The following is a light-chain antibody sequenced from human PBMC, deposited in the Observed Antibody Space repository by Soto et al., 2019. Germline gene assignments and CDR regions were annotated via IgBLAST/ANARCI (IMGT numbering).Light chain of an antibody. V-gene: IGKV3-15*01. Sequence: EVVMTQSPATLPVSLGARATLSGRASQSVSSNVAWYQKKPGLAPRLVXHTSATRATGIPARFSGRGSGTFLTLTISGLQPEDFATYYCQQYDNWPPTTFGQGTRLEIK. J-gene: IGKJ5*01. CDR1: QSVSSN. CDR3: QQYDNWPPTT. CDR2: TSA.